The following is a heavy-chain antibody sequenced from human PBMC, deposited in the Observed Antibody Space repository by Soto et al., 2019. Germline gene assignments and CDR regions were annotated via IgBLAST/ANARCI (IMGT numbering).Heavy chain of an antibody. CDR3: ARDPYLSAAGYCYYGMDV. D-gene: IGHD6-13*01. Sequence: ASVKVSCKASGYTFTSYGISWVRQAPGQGLEWMGWISAYNGNTNYAQKLQGRVTMTTDTSTSTAYMELRSLRSDDTAVYYCARDPYLSAAGYCYYGMDVWGQGTTVTVS. J-gene: IGHJ6*02. CDR1: GYTFTSYG. CDR2: ISAYNGNT. V-gene: IGHV1-18*04.